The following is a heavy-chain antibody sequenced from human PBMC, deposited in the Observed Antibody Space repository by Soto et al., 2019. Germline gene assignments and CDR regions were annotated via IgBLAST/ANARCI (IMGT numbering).Heavy chain of an antibody. V-gene: IGHV1-2*02. CDR2: INPNSGGT. D-gene: IGHD1-26*01. CDR1: GYTFTGYY. CDR3: ASPAGGLVLHYYYGMDV. Sequence: GASVKVSCKASGYTFTGYYMHWVRQAPGQGLEWMGWINPNSGGTNYAQKFQGRVTMTRDTSISTAYMELSRLRSDDTAVYYCASPAGGLVLHYYYGMDVWGQGTTVTVSS. J-gene: IGHJ6*02.